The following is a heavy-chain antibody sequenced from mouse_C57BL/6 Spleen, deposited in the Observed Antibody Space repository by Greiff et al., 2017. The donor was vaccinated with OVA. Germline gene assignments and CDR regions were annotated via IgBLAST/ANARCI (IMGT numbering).Heavy chain of an antibody. CDR2: ISDGGSYT. V-gene: IGHV5-4*01. J-gene: IGHJ4*01. D-gene: IGHD4-1*01. CDR3: ARDKRTGTDAMDY. Sequence: EVKLMESGGGLVKPGGSLKLSCAASGFTFSSYAMSWVRQTPEKRLEWVATISDGGSYTYYPDNVKGRFTISRYNAKNNLYLQMSHLKSEDTAMYYCARDKRTGTDAMDYWGQGTSVTVSS. CDR1: GFTFSSYA.